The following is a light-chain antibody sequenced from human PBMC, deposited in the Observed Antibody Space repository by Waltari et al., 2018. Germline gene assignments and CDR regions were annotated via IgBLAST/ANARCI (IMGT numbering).Light chain of an antibody. J-gene: IGKJ1*01. V-gene: IGKV2-40*01. CDR3: MQALRFPLT. CDR2: LVS. CDR1: QSLVYSDGKTY. Sequence: DIVMTQTPLSLPVTLGEPASISCRSSQSLVYSDGKTYLDWYLQKPGQSTQLLMYLVSNLASGVPAKFSGSGSGTDFTLKISRVEADDVGVYYCMQALRFPLTFGQGTKVEIK.